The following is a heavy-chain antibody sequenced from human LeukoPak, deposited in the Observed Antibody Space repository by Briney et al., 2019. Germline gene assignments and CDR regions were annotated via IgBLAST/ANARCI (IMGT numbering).Heavy chain of an antibody. CDR1: GFTFSDYY. CDR3: ARDLTNYYDSSGYYYSSPDY. Sequence: GGSLRLSCAASGFTFSDYYMSWIRQAPGKGLEWVSYISSSGSTIYYADSVKGRFTISRDNSKNTLYLQMNSLRAEDTAVYYCARDLTNYYDSSGYYYSSPDYWGQGTLVTVSS. J-gene: IGHJ4*02. CDR2: ISSSGSTI. V-gene: IGHV3-11*04. D-gene: IGHD3-22*01.